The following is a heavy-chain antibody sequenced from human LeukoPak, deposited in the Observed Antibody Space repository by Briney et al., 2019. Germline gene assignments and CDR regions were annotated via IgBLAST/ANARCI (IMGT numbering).Heavy chain of an antibody. J-gene: IGHJ4*02. CDR2: IKQDGSEK. Sequence: GGSLRLSCAVSGFTFSSDWMSWVRQAPGKGLGLVANIKQDGSEKYYVDSVKGRFTISRDNAKNSLYLQMNSLRAEDTAVYYCARERGYCSSTSCYPFDYWGQGTLVTVSS. D-gene: IGHD2-2*01. V-gene: IGHV3-7*03. CDR1: GFTFSSDW. CDR3: ARERGYCSSTSCYPFDY.